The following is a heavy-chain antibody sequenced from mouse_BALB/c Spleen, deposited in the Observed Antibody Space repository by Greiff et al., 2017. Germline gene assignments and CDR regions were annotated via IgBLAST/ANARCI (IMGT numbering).Heavy chain of an antibody. V-gene: IGHV5-4*02. CDR1: GFTFSDYY. J-gene: IGHJ4*01. D-gene: IGHD2-14*01. CDR3: AREEVRRNYAMDY. CDR2: ISDGGSYT. Sequence: EVQLVESGGGLVQPGGSLKLSCAASGFTFSDYYMYWVRQTPEKRLEWVATISDGGSYTYYPDSVKGRFTISRDNAKNNLYLQMSSLKSEDTAMYYCAREEVRRNYAMDYWGQGTSVTVSS.